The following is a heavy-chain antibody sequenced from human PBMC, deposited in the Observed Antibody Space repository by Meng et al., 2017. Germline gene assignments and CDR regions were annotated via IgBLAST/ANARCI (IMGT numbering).Heavy chain of an antibody. CDR3: ARRGIAARPFYY. D-gene: IGHD6-6*01. V-gene: IGHV4-34*01. Sequence: QVQLQEWGAGLLKPSETCSLTCAVYGGSFSGYYWSWIRQPPGKGLEWIGEINHSGSTNYNPSLKSRVTISVDTSKNQFSLKLSSVTAADTAVYYCARRGIAARPFYYWGQGTLVTVSS. CDR2: INHSGST. CDR1: GGSFSGYY. J-gene: IGHJ4*02.